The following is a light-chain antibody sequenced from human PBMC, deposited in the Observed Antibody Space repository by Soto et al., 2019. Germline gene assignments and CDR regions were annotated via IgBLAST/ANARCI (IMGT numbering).Light chain of an antibody. V-gene: IGKV3-11*01. J-gene: IGKJ1*01. Sequence: VMTQCPATLSLSPGALATFSCRASQSVGKNLVWYQQQPGQAPRRLVYDASNRATGSPAGFSGSGAGTDVTLTISSLEPEDFAVYYCQQRGNRPPWTFGQGTKVDIK. CDR1: QSVGKN. CDR2: DAS. CDR3: QQRGNRPPWT.